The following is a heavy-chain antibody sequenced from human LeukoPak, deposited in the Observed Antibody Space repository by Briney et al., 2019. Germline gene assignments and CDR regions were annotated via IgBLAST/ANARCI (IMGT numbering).Heavy chain of an antibody. CDR3: ARTSGAAVQHFDY. D-gene: IGHD6-13*01. CDR1: GFTFSSYE. Sequence: GGSLRLSCAASGFTFSSYEMNWVRQAPGKGLEWVSYISSSGSTIYYADSVKGRFTISRDNAKNSLYLQMNSLRAEDTAVYYCARTSGAAVQHFDYWGQGTRVTVSS. J-gene: IGHJ4*02. CDR2: ISSSGSTI. V-gene: IGHV3-48*03.